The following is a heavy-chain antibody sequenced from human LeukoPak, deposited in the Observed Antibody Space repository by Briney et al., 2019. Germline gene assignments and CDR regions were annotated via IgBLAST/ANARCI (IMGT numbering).Heavy chain of an antibody. CDR3: ARAREMGTTTGVAY. Sequence: GGSLRLSCAASGFTVNSNYMSWVRQAPGKGLECVSVIYSDATTYYADSVKGRFTISRDNYKNTVYLQMNSLRADDTAVYFCARAREMGTTTGVAYWGQGTLVTVSS. CDR2: IYSDATT. J-gene: IGHJ4*02. CDR1: GFTVNSNY. V-gene: IGHV3-53*01. D-gene: IGHD1-26*01.